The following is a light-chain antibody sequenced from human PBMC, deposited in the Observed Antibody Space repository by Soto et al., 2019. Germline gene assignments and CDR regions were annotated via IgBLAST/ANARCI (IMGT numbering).Light chain of an antibody. CDR3: QQFGTSPYT. V-gene: IGKV3-20*01. Sequence: EIVLTQSPDTLSLSPGERATLSSRASQTVTRSSLAWYQQKPGRAPTLLIHGASTRAAGIPDRFSASGSGTHFTLTITRLEPEDFAVYFCQQFGTSPYTFGQGTKVEIK. J-gene: IGKJ2*01. CDR1: QTVTRSS. CDR2: GAS.